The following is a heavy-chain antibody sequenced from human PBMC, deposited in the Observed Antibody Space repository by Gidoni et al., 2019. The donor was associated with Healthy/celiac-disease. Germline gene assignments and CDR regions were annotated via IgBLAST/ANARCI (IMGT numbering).Heavy chain of an antibody. CDR3: ARESRDGYNFWV. J-gene: IGHJ4*02. Sequence: QVQLVQSGAEVKKPGSSVQVSCKASGGTFSSYAISWVRQATGQGLEWMGGIIPIFGTANYAQKCQGRVTITADESTSTAYMELSSLRSEDTAVYYCARESRDGYNFWVWGQGTLVTVSS. CDR2: IIPIFGTA. D-gene: IGHD5-12*01. CDR1: GGTFSSYA. V-gene: IGHV1-69*01.